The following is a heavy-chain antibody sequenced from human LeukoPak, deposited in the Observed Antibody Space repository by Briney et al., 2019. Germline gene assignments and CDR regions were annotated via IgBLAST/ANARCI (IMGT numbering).Heavy chain of an antibody. CDR2: IRYDGGNK. CDR3: AKGISIAARVDY. CDR1: GFTFSNYG. V-gene: IGHV3-30*02. D-gene: IGHD6-6*01. J-gene: IGHJ4*02. Sequence: GGSLRLSCAASGFTFSNYGMHWVRQAPGKGLEWVAFIRYDGGNKYYADSVKGRFTISRDNSKNTLYLQMNSLRAEDTAVYYCAKGISIAARVDYWGQGTLVTVSS.